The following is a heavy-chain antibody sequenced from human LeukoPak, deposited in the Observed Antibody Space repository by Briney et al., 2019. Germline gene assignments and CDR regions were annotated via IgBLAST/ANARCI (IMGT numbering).Heavy chain of an antibody. CDR3: ARTTYCSSTSCRKGFDY. CDR1: GYTFTGYY. D-gene: IGHD2-2*01. J-gene: IGHJ4*02. V-gene: IGHV1-2*02. Sequence: ASVKVSCKASGYTFTGYYMHRVRQAPGQGLEWMGWINPNSGGTNYAQNFQGRVTMTRDTSISTAYMELSRLRSDDTAVYYCARTTYCSSTSCRKGFDYWGQGTLVTVSS. CDR2: INPNSGGT.